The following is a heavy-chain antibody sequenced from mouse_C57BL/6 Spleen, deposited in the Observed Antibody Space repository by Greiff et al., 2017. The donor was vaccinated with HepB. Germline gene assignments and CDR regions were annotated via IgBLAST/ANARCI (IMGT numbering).Heavy chain of an antibody. J-gene: IGHJ2*01. CDR3: ARASYDGYYGY. V-gene: IGHV7-1*01. CDR1: GFTFSDFY. Sequence: EVKLMESGGGLVQSGRSLRLSCATSGFTFSDFYMEWVRQAPGKGLEWIAASRNKANDYTTEYSASVKGRFIVSRDTSQSILYLQMNALRAEDTAIYYCARASYDGYYGYWGQGTTLTVSS. CDR2: SRNKANDYTT. D-gene: IGHD2-3*01.